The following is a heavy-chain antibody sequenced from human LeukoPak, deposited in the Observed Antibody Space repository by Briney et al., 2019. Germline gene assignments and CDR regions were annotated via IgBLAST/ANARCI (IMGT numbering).Heavy chain of an antibody. D-gene: IGHD5-24*01. J-gene: IGHJ4*02. Sequence: PGGSLRLSCAASGFTFNGYVMTWVRQAPGKGLKWVSGISGSGASTYYADSVKGRFTISRDDCQGRVYLQMNSMRDEDTAVYYCARDRGATISGFDYWGRGSLVTVSS. V-gene: IGHV3-23*01. CDR1: GFTFNGYV. CDR2: ISGSGAST. CDR3: ARDRGATISGFDY.